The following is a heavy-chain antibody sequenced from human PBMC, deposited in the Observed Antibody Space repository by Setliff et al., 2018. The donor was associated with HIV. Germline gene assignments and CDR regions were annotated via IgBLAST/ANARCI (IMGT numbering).Heavy chain of an antibody. CDR1: GYPFTDYY. J-gene: IGHJ6*02. D-gene: IGHD3-10*01. V-gene: IGHV1-2*02. CDR2: VNPNSGDA. CDR3: ARNFGLSPSGKYYYYYGMDI. Sequence: ASVKVSCKASGYPFTDYYMNWVRQAPGQGLEWLGWVNPNSGDAIYAQNFQGRVTMTRDTSINAAYMELRGLRSDDTAVYYCARNFGLSPSGKYYYYYGMDIWGQGTTVTVSS.